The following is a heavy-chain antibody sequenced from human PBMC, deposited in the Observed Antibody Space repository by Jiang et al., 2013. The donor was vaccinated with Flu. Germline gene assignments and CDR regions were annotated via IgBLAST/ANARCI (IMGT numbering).Heavy chain of an antibody. Sequence: VQLVESGPGLVKPSQTLSLTCTVSGGSISSGGYYWSWIRQHPGKGLEWIGYIYYSGSTYYNPSLKSRVTISVDTSKNQFSLKLSSVTAADTAVYYCARDARITGTSPTRFDLWGRGTLVTVSS. CDR2: IYYSGST. V-gene: IGHV4-31*03. CDR3: ARDARITGTSPTRFDL. D-gene: IGHD1-20*01. CDR1: GGSISSGGYY. J-gene: IGHJ2*01.